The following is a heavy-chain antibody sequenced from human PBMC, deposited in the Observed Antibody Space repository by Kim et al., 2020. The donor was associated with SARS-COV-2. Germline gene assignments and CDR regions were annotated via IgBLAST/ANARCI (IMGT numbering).Heavy chain of an antibody. D-gene: IGHD3-10*01. V-gene: IGHV3-23*01. CDR3: AKGAVRGRDYYGMDV. J-gene: IGHJ6*02. Sequence: DSVKGRFTISRDNSKNTLYLQMNSLRAEDTAVYYCAKGAVRGRDYYGMDVWGQGTTVTVSS.